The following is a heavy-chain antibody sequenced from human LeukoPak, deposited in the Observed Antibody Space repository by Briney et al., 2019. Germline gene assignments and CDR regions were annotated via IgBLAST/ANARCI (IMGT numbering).Heavy chain of an antibody. J-gene: IGHJ4*02. D-gene: IGHD2-15*01. CDR2: ISYTGDNT. Sequence: GGSLRLSCAASGFRFSNYGMAWVRQTPGKGLEWVSTISYTGDNTHYADSVQGRFTISRDNSKNTLFLQMNSLRADDTAIYYCAKDCCDYSPLDHRGQGTQVTVSS. CDR1: GFRFSNYG. CDR3: AKDCCDYSPLDH. V-gene: IGHV3-23*01.